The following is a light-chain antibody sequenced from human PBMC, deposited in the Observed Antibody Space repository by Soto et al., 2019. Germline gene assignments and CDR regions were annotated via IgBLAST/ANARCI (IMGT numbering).Light chain of an antibody. V-gene: IGKV3-20*01. CDR3: QQYGSSQFT. CDR2: GAS. CDR1: HSVSSSY. Sequence: EIVLTQSPGTLSLSPGERATHSCRASHSVSSSYLAWYQQKPGQAPRLLIYGASSRATGIPDRFSGSGSGTDFTLTISRLEPEDFAVYYCQQYGSSQFTFGPGTKVDIK. J-gene: IGKJ3*01.